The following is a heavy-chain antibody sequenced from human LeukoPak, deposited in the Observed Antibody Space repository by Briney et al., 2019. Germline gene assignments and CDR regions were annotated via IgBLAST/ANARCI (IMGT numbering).Heavy chain of an antibody. CDR2: ISYDGSNK. CDR3: AKLRAVAGKGGWGY. CDR1: GFTFSSYA. D-gene: IGHD6-19*01. J-gene: IGHJ4*02. Sequence: GGSLRLSCAASGFTFSSYAMHWVRQAPGKGLEGVAVISYDGSNKYYADSVKGRFTISRDNSKNTLYLQMNSLRAEDTAVYYCAKLRAVAGKGGWGYWGQGTLVTVSS. V-gene: IGHV3-30-3*02.